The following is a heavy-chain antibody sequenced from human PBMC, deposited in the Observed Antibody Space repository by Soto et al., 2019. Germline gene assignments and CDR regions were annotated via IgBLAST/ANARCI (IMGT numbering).Heavy chain of an antibody. Sequence: ASGPTLVNPTQTLTLTCTFSGFSLSTSGVGVGWIRQPPGKALEWLALIYWNDDKRYSPSLKSRLTITKDTSKNQVVLTMTNMDPVDTATYYCAHSLLYCSSTSCYYWFDPWGQGTLVTVSS. V-gene: IGHV2-5*01. CDR3: AHSLLYCSSTSCYYWFDP. CDR1: GFSLSTSGVG. J-gene: IGHJ5*02. D-gene: IGHD2-2*01. CDR2: IYWNDDK.